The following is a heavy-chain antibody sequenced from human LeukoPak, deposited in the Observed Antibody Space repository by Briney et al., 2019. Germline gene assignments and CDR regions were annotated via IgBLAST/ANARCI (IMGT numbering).Heavy chain of an antibody. Sequence: GESLKISCQGSGYSFTSYWTGWVRQMPGKGLEWMGIIYPGDSDTRYSPSFQGQVTISADKSNSTAYLQWSSLKASDTAMYYCARIPAGGDCYPCYFDYWGQGTLVTVSS. CDR2: IYPGDSDT. V-gene: IGHV5-51*01. CDR1: GYSFTSYW. J-gene: IGHJ4*02. D-gene: IGHD2-21*02. CDR3: ARIPAGGDCYPCYFDY.